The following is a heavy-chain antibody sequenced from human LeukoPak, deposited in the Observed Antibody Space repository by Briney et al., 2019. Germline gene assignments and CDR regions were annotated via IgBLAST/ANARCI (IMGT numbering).Heavy chain of an antibody. J-gene: IGHJ4*02. CDR2: FDPEDGEP. D-gene: IGHD6-19*01. CDR3: VTDIRSGWRNY. Sequence: ASVKVSCKVSGYTLTESSIHWVRQAPGNGLEWMGGFDPEDGEPIYAQKIQGRVTMTEDTSVHTAYMELRSLRSEDTAVYYCVTDIRSGWRNYWGQGNLITVSS. CDR1: GYTLTESS. V-gene: IGHV1-24*01.